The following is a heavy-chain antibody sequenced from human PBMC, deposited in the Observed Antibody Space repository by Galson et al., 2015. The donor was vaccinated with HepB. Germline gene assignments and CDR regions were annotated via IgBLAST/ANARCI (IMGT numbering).Heavy chain of an antibody. V-gene: IGHV3-30*18. D-gene: IGHD6-13*01. CDR1: GFTFSSYG. CDR3: AKGAGGSSSWYCGY. J-gene: IGHJ4*02. CDR2: ISYDGSNK. Sequence: SLRLSCAASGFTFSSYGMHWVRQAPGKGLEWVAVISYDGSNKYYADSVKGRFTISRDNSKNTLYLQMNSLRAEDTAVYYCAKGAGGSSSWYCGYWGQGTLVTVSS.